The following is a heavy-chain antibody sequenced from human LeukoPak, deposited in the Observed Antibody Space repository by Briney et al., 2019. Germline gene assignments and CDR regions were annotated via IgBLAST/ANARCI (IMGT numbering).Heavy chain of an antibody. Sequence: AASVKVSCKASGYTFTNFDINWVRKASGQGLEWVGWMNPNSGSTGYAQKFQGRVTMTRNTSIGTAYMELSSLRSDDTAVYYCARAILGMIIRAFDPWGQGTLVTVSS. CDR1: GYTFTNFD. CDR3: ARAILGMIIRAFDP. D-gene: IGHD3-3*01. CDR2: MNPNSGST. V-gene: IGHV1-8*01. J-gene: IGHJ5*02.